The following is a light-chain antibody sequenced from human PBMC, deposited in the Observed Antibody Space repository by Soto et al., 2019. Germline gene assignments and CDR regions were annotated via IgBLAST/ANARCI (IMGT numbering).Light chain of an antibody. CDR1: SSDVGGYNY. Sequence: QSVLTQPASVSGSPGQSITISCTGTSSDVGGYNYVSWYQQHPGKAPKLMIYDVSNRPSGVYNRFSGSKSGNTASLNISGLQAEDEADYYCSSYTSSSTLGVFGTGTKLTVL. J-gene: IGLJ1*01. CDR2: DVS. V-gene: IGLV2-14*01. CDR3: SSYTSSSTLGV.